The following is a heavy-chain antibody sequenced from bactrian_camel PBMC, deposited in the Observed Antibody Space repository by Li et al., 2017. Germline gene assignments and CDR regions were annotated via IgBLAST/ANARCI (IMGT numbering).Heavy chain of an antibody. J-gene: IGHJ4*01. Sequence: QLVESGGGLVQPGGSLRLSCVASGFRFDDYAMGWIRQAPGKGLEWVAAVSWSGGSTAYADSVKGQFTISRDNAKNTVYLQMGSLKPEDTAVYCCATGQAVSYYNDYDVGYWGQGTQVTVS. CDR3: ATGQAVSYYNDYDVGY. CDR1: GFRFDDYA. V-gene: IGHV3-1*01. D-gene: IGHD4*01. CDR2: VSWSGGST.